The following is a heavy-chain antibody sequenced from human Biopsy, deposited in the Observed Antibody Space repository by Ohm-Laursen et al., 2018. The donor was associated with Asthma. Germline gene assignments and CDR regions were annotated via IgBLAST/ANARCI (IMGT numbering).Heavy chain of an antibody. Sequence: SETLSLTCAVYGGSFSSNYWSWIRQTPGKGLEWLGDTHKYWYNNLNPSLSSRLTLSMDTSKNQFSPRLTSVTAADTAVYYCARGSSSRLSQWELLVSGGKRAHSYYGMDVWGQGTTVTVSS. CDR2: THKYWYN. J-gene: IGHJ6*02. D-gene: IGHD1-26*01. CDR1: GGSFSSNY. V-gene: IGHV4-34*01. CDR3: ARGSSSRLSQWELLVSGGKRAHSYYGMDV.